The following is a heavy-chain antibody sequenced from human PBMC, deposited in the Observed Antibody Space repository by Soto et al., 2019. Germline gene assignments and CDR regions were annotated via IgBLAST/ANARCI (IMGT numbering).Heavy chain of an antibody. Sequence: EVQLVESGGGLVQPGGSLRLSCAASGFTFSDHYMDWVRQAPGKGLEWVGRTRNKAYTYTTEYAASVKGRFTISRDDSKFSLYLQMNGLKTEYTAVYYCRTSFLSGYSYGMDVWGQGTTVTVSS. V-gene: IGHV3-72*01. J-gene: IGHJ6*02. D-gene: IGHD3-3*01. CDR1: GFTFSDHY. CDR2: TRNKAYTYTT. CDR3: RTSFLSGYSYGMDV.